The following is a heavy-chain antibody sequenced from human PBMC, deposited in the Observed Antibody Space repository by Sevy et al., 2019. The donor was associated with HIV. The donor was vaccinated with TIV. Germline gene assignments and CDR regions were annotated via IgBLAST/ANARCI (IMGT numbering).Heavy chain of an antibody. V-gene: IGHV3-23*01. CDR2: ISHSGGST. J-gene: IGHJ4*02. D-gene: IGHD2-2*01. Sequence: GGSLRLSCAASGFTFSSYGMSWVRQAPGKGLKWVSSISHSGGSTYYADSVKGRFTISRDNSKNTLYLQMNSLRAEDTAVYYCARGLEYCGSIDCPFGFWGQGTLVTVSS. CDR3: ARGLEYCGSIDCPFGF. CDR1: GFTFSSYG.